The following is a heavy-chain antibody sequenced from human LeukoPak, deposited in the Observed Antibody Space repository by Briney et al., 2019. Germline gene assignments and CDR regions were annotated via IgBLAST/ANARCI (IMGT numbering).Heavy chain of an antibody. CDR3: ARRRWGYGSRSYVY. Sequence: SETLSLTCAVYGGSFSDYYWSWIRQPPGKGLEWIGEINHSGSTTNYNPSLKNRVTISVDTSKKQFSLKLSSVTAADTAVYYCARRRWGYGSRSYVYWGEGTLVTVSS. V-gene: IGHV4-34*01. J-gene: IGHJ4*02. D-gene: IGHD3-10*01. CDR1: GGSFSDYY. CDR2: INHSGSTT.